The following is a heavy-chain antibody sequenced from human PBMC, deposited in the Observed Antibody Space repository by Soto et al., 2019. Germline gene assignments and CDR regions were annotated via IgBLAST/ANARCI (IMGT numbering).Heavy chain of an antibody. CDR2: IIPIFGTA. V-gene: IGHV1-69*06. CDR1: GGTFSSYA. CDR3: ARDFATIFGVVIGYYYYGMDV. J-gene: IGHJ6*02. Sequence: SVKVSCKASGGTFSSYAISWVRQAPGQGLEWMGGIIPIFGTANYAQKFQGRVTITADKSTSTAYMELSSLRSEDTAVYYCARDFATIFGVVIGYYYYGMDVWGQGTTVTVS. D-gene: IGHD3-3*01.